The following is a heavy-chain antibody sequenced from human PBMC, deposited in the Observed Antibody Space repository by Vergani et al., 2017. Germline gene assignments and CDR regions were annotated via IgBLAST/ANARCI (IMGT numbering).Heavy chain of an antibody. CDR3: ASTGVEAAAAGNYYYYGMDV. CDR2: IKQDGSEK. Sequence: EVQLVESGGGLVQPGGSLRLSCAASGFTFSSYWMSWVRQAPGKGLEWVANIKQDGSEKYYVDSVKGRFTISRDNSKNTLYLQMNSLRAEDTAVYYCASTGVEAAAAGNYYYYGMDVWGQGTTVTVSS. CDR1: GFTFSSYW. V-gene: IGHV3-7*01. J-gene: IGHJ6*02. D-gene: IGHD6-13*01.